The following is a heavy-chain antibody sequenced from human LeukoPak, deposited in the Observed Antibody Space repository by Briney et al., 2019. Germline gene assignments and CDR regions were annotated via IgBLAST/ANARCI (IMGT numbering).Heavy chain of an antibody. V-gene: IGHV4-61*01. CDR3: ARGGRATVITY. Sequence: PSETLSLTCTVPGGSISSGSYYWSWIRQPPGKGLEWIGYIYCSGSTKYNPSLKSRVTISVDTSKNQFSLKLSSVTAADTAVYYCARGGRATVITYWGQGTLVTVSS. D-gene: IGHD4-11*01. J-gene: IGHJ4*02. CDR2: IYCSGST. CDR1: GGSISSGSYY.